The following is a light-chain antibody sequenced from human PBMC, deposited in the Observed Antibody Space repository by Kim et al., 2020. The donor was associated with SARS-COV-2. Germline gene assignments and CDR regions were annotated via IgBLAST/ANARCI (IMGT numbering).Light chain of an antibody. Sequence: EIVLTQSPGTLSLSPGERATLSCRASRSVSNNHLAWFQQKLGQAPRLLIAGASNRANGIPDRFSGSGSGTDFTLTISRLEPEDLAVYYWQQYASSPRTFGQGTKVDIK. CDR2: GAS. CDR3: QQYASSPRT. V-gene: IGKV3-20*01. CDR1: RSVSNNH. J-gene: IGKJ1*01.